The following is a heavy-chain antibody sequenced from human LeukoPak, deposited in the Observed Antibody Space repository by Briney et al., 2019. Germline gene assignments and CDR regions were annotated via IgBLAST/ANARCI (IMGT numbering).Heavy chain of an antibody. CDR3: ARVAKTYYYINVDD. CDR1: GFTFSNHW. J-gene: IGHJ6*03. CDR2: IRSDGST. V-gene: IGHV3-74*01. Sequence: GGSLSLSCAASGFTFSNHWMHWVRQTPVKGLEWVALIRSDGSTTYADSVKGRSIISRDNAKNTLYLEISTLRADDTAVYYCARVAKTYYYINVDDWGKGATVTVS.